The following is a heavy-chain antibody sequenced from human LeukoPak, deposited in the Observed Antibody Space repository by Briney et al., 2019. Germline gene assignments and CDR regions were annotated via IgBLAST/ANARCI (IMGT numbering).Heavy chain of an antibody. CDR2: ISYDGSNK. J-gene: IGHJ4*02. Sequence: GRSLRLSCAASGFTFSSYGMHWVRQAPGKGLEWVAVISYDGSNKYYADSVKGRFTISRDNSKNTLYLQMNSLRAEDTAVYYYAKDGRGSWYGGAFYYFDYWGQGTLVTVSS. CDR3: AKDGRGSWYGGAFYYFDY. V-gene: IGHV3-30*18. CDR1: GFTFSSYG. D-gene: IGHD6-13*01.